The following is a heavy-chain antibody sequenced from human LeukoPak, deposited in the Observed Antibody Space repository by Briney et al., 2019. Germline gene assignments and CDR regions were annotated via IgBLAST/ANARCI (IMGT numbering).Heavy chain of an antibody. J-gene: IGHJ4*02. Sequence: SVKVSCKASGGTFSSYAISWVRQAPGQGLEWMGGIIPIFGTANYAQKFQGRVTITTDESTSTAYMELSSLRSEDTAVYYCARESTPNYYDSSGYYEGWGQGTLVTVSS. V-gene: IGHV1-69*05. CDR2: IIPIFGTA. CDR1: GGTFSSYA. CDR3: ARESTPNYYDSSGYYEG. D-gene: IGHD3-22*01.